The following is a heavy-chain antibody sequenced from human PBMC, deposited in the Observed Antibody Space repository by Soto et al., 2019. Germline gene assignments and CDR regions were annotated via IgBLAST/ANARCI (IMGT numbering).Heavy chain of an antibody. Sequence: ASVTVSCKVSGYTLTGSSMHWVRQAPGRGLEWMGGFDPEDGDTVYAQSFQGRVTMTEDSSTDTAYMELNSLTSADTAVYYCATLNPYFDFWGQGTPVTVSS. CDR1: GYTLTGSS. J-gene: IGHJ4*02. CDR2: FDPEDGDT. V-gene: IGHV1-24*01. CDR3: ATLNPYFDF.